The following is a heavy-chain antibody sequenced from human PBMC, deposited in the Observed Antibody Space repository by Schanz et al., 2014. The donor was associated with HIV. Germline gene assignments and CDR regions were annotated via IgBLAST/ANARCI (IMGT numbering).Heavy chain of an antibody. D-gene: IGHD3-3*01. Sequence: QVQLVESGGGVVQPGRSLRLSCAASRFTFSTYGMHWVRQAPGKGLEWVALIWYDGTNKYYADSVKGRFTISRDNSKNTLYLQMNSLRAEDTAVYYCARDVTRNYDFWSGYYAAYGMDVWGQGTTVTVS. V-gene: IGHV3-33*01. CDR2: IWYDGTNK. CDR1: RFTFSTYG. J-gene: IGHJ6*02. CDR3: ARDVTRNYDFWSGYYAAYGMDV.